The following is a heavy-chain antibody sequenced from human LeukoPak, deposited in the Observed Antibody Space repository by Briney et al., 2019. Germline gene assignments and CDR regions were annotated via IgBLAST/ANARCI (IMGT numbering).Heavy chain of an antibody. CDR2: ISSSSSSI. CDR1: GFTFSSYS. CDR3: ASLRVYTVMDLDY. Sequence: GGSLRLSCVASGFTFSSYSMNWVRQAPGKGLEWVSYISSSSSSIYNADSVKGRVTISRDNAKNSLYLQMNSLRAEDTAVYYCASLRVYTVMDLDYWGQGTLVTVSS. J-gene: IGHJ4*02. D-gene: IGHD5-18*01. V-gene: IGHV3-21*01.